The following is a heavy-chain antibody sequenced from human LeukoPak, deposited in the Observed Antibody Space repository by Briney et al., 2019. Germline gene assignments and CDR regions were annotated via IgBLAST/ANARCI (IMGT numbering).Heavy chain of an antibody. CDR1: GYTFTSYY. Sequence: ASVKVSCKASGYTFTSYYMHWVRQAPGQGLEWMGIINPSGGSTSYAQKLQGRVTMTRDTSTSTVYMELSSLRSEDTAVYYCARNRPPQVGATLDFDYWGQGTLVTVSS. D-gene: IGHD1-26*01. CDR3: ARNRPPQVGATLDFDY. CDR2: INPSGGST. V-gene: IGHV1-46*01. J-gene: IGHJ4*02.